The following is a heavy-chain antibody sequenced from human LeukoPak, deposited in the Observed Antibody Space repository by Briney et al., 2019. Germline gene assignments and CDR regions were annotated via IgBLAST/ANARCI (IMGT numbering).Heavy chain of an antibody. CDR3: ARDSGLRRIDY. Sequence: SETLSLTCTVSGGSISSFYWTWIRQPPGKGLEWIGCLYYGGSTNYNPSLKSRVAMSVGTSKNQFSLKLSSVTAADTAVYFCARDSGLRRIDYWGQGTLVTVSS. D-gene: IGHD4-17*01. CDR1: GGSISSFY. V-gene: IGHV4-59*01. J-gene: IGHJ4*02. CDR2: LYYGGST.